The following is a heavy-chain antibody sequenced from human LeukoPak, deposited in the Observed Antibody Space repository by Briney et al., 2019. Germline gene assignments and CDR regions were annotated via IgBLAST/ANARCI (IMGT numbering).Heavy chain of an antibody. CDR1: GFTFSSYG. J-gene: IGHJ4*02. Sequence: PGGSLRLSCAASGFTFSSYGMHWVRQAPGKGLERVAIISHDGVNKYYADSVKGRFTISRDNPKNRVLLRMNSLRVEDTALYFCAKVRSPNIVVDGLFDSWGQGTLVAVSS. CDR2: ISHDGVNK. D-gene: IGHD3-22*01. CDR3: AKVRSPNIVVDGLFDS. V-gene: IGHV3-30*18.